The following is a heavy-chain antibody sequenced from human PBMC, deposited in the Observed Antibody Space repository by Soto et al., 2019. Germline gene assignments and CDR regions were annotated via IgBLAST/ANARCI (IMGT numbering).Heavy chain of an antibody. CDR1: GGSISSNY. V-gene: IGHV4-59*01. CDR2: VYNSGST. J-gene: IGHJ4*02. D-gene: IGHD6-13*01. CDR3: ARYRREAVAGYTLDN. Sequence: ASETLSLTCTVSGGSISSNYWTWSRQPPGKGLEWIGYVYNSGSTNYNPSLKSRVTISEDTSKSQFSLKVNSMTAADTAVYYCARYRREAVAGYTLDNWGQGILGTVSS.